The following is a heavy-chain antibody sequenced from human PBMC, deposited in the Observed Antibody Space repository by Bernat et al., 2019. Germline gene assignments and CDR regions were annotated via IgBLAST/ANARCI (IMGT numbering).Heavy chain of an antibody. D-gene: IGHD3-3*01. CDR2: ISAYNGNT. CDR3: ARGPYSTYDLWSGYYYTNWFDP. CDR1: GYTFTSYG. Sequence: QVQLVQSGAEVKKPGASVKVSCKASGYTFTSYGISWVRQAPGQGLEWMGWISAYNGNTNYAQKLQGRVTMTTDTSTSTAYMELRSLRSDDTAVYYCARGPYSTYDLWSGYYYTNWFDPWGQGTLVTVSS. V-gene: IGHV1-18*01. J-gene: IGHJ5*02.